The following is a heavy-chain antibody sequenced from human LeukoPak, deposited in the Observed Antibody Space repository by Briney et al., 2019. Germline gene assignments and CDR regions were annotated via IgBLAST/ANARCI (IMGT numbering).Heavy chain of an antibody. J-gene: IGHJ6*02. CDR2: FSSSSYI. V-gene: IGHV3-21*01. D-gene: IGHD2-21*02. Sequence: GGSLRLSCAASGFTFSSYSMNWVRQAPGKGLEWVSSFSSSSYIYYADSVKGRFTISRDNAKNSLYLQMNSLRAEDTAVYYCARERVVVTAIEDCYYGMDVWGQGTTVTVSS. CDR3: ARERVVVTAIEDCYYGMDV. CDR1: GFTFSSYS.